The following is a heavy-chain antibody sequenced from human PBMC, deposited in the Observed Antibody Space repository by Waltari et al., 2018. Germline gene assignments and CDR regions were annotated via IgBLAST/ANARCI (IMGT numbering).Heavy chain of an antibody. V-gene: IGHV3-49*03. Sequence: VQPGRSLRLSCTASGFTFGDYAMSWFRQAPGKGLEWVGFIRSKAYGGTTEYAASVKGRFTISSDDSKSIAYLQMNSLKTEDTAVYYCTASYGWYYFDYWGQGTLVTVSS. CDR3: TASYGWYYFDY. CDR2: IRSKAYGGTT. CDR1: GFTFGDYA. J-gene: IGHJ4*02. D-gene: IGHD5-18*01.